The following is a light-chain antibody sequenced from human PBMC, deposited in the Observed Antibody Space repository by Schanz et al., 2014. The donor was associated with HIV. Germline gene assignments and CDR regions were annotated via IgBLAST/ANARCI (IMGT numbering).Light chain of an antibody. CDR3: SSYTSSSTVV. Sequence: QSALTQPASVSGSPGQSITISCTGTSSDVGSYDLVSWYQQHPGRAPKLLVYDVTNRPSGVSSRFSGSKSGNTASLTISGLQAEDEADYYCSSYTSSSTVVFGGGTKLTVL. CDR1: SSDVGSYDL. J-gene: IGLJ2*01. CDR2: DVT. V-gene: IGLV2-14*03.